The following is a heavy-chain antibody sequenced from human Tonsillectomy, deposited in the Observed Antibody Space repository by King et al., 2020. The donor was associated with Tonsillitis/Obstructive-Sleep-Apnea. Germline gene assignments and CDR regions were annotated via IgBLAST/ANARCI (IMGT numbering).Heavy chain of an antibody. V-gene: IGHV7-4-1*02. D-gene: IGHD4-11*01. CDR1: GYMFNIYG. CDR2: INTHTGNP. CDR3: ARESDYSQYGYHFDY. Sequence: VQLVESGSELKKPGASVKVSCKASGYMFNIYGMNWVRQAPGQGLEWMGWINTHTGNPTYAQGFTGRFVFSLDTSVSTAYLQISSLKAEDTAVYYCARESDYSQYGYHFDYWGQGTLVTVSS. J-gene: IGHJ4*02.